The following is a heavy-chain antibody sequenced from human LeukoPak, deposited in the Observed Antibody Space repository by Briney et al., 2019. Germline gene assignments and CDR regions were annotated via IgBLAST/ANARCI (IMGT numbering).Heavy chain of an antibody. CDR1: GYTFTGYY. V-gene: IGHV1-2*04. Sequence: GASVKVSCKASGYTFTGYYMHWVRQAPGQGLEWMGWINPNSGGTNYAQKFQGWVTMTRDTSISTAYMELSRLRSDDTAVYYCARLGVVVTARGSWYFDLWGRGTLVTVSS. D-gene: IGHD2-21*02. CDR2: INPNSGGT. CDR3: ARLGVVVTARGSWYFDL. J-gene: IGHJ2*01.